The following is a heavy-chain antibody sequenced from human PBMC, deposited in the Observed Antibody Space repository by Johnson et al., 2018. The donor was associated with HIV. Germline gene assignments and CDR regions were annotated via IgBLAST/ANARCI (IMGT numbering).Heavy chain of an antibody. D-gene: IGHD4-11*01. Sequence: EVQLVESGGGLVQPGGSLRLSCAASRFTFSRYWMSWVRQAPGKGLEWVANIKQDGSEKYYVDSVKGRFTISRDNAKNSLYLQMNSLRAEDTAVYYCARIDYSNYEEAFDIWGQGTMVTVSS. CDR2: IKQDGSEK. CDR1: RFTFSRYW. J-gene: IGHJ3*02. CDR3: ARIDYSNYEEAFDI. V-gene: IGHV3-7*01.